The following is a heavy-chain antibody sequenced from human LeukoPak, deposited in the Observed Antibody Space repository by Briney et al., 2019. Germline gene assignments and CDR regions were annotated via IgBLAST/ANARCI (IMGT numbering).Heavy chain of an antibody. CDR3: ARGHYDFWSGSTYSYFDY. CDR2: ISYDGSNK. J-gene: IGHJ4*02. CDR1: GFTFSSYA. V-gene: IGHV3-30*04. D-gene: IGHD3-3*01. Sequence: GGSLRLSCAASGFTFSSYAMHWVRQAPGKGLEWVAVISYDGSNKYYADSVKGRFTISRDNSKNTLYLQMNSLRAEDTAVYYCARGHYDFWSGSTYSYFDYWGQGTLVTVSS.